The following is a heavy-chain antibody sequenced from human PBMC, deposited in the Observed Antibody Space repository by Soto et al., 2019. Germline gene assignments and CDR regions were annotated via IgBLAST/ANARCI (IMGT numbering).Heavy chain of an antibody. D-gene: IGHD4-17*01. CDR3: AKSRTTVTPSGFQH. J-gene: IGHJ1*01. V-gene: IGHV4-39*07. Sequence: SETLSLTCTVSGGSISSSSYYWGWIRQPPGKGLEWIGYIYHSGSTYYNPSLKSRVTISVDRSKNQFSLKLSSVTAADTAVYYCAKSRTTVTPSGFQHWGKGTLVTVSS. CDR2: IYHSGST. CDR1: GGSISSSSYY.